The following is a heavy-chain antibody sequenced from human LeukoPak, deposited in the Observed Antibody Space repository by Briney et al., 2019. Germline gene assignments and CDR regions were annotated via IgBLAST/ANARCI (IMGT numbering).Heavy chain of an antibody. CDR1: GFTFSSYG. Sequence: GGSLRLSCAASGFTFSSYGMHWVRQAPGKGLEWVAFIRYDGSNKYYADSVKGRLTISRDNSKNTLYLQMNSLRAEDTAVYYCARRYSSSWYDWGQGTLVTVSS. J-gene: IGHJ4*02. V-gene: IGHV3-30*02. CDR2: IRYDGSNK. CDR3: ARRYSSSWYD. D-gene: IGHD6-13*01.